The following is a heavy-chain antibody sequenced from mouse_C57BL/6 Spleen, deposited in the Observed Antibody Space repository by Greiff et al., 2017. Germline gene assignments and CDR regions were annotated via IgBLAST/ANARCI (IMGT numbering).Heavy chain of an antibody. CDR1: GFTFSDYG. J-gene: IGHJ2*01. V-gene: IGHV5-17*01. CDR2: ISSGSSTI. D-gene: IGHD2-4*01. CDR3: AREGTTMITTVFDC. Sequence: EVMLVESGGGLVKPGGSLKLSCAASGFTFSDYGMHWVRQAPEKGLEWVAYISSGSSTIYYADTVKGRFTISRDNAKNTLFLQMTRLRSEDTAMYYCAREGTTMITTVFDCWGQGTTLTVAS.